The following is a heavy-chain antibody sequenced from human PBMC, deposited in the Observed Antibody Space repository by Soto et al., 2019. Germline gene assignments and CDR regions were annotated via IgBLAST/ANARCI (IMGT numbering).Heavy chain of an antibody. D-gene: IGHD3-3*01. CDR2: ISYDGSNK. J-gene: IGHJ6*02. CDR3: AKEDSGSDFWSGSNYYYYGMDV. V-gene: IGHV3-30*18. CDR1: GFTFSSYG. Sequence: QVQLVESGGGVVQPGRSLRLSCAASGFTFSSYGMHWVRQAPGKGLGGVAVISYDGSNKYYADSVTGRFTISRDNSKNTLYRQMNSLRDEDTAVYYCAKEDSGSDFWSGSNYYYYGMDVWGQGTTVTVSS.